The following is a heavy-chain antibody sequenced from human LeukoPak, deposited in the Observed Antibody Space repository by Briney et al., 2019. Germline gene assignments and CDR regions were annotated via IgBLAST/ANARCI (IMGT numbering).Heavy chain of an antibody. CDR3: ARATLRFLEPDAFDI. Sequence: SETLSLTCTVSGGSISSYYWSWIRQPAGKGLEWIGRIYTSGSTNYNPSLKSRVTMSVDTSKNQFSLKLSSVTAADTAVYYCARATLRFLEPDAFDIWGQGTMVTVSS. D-gene: IGHD3-3*01. J-gene: IGHJ3*02. CDR1: GGSISSYY. CDR2: IYTSGST. V-gene: IGHV4-4*07.